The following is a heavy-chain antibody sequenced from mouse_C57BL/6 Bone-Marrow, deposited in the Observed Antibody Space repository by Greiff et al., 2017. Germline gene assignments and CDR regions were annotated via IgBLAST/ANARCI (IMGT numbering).Heavy chain of an antibody. CDR3: ALGLYAMDY. CDR1: GYTFTSYW. D-gene: IGHD4-1*01. V-gene: IGHV1-59*01. Sequence: VQLQQPGAELVRPGTSVKLSCKASGYTFTSYWMHWVKQRPGQGLEWIGVIDPSDSYTNYNQKFKGKATLTVDTSSSTAYMQLSSLTSEDSAVYYCALGLYAMDYWGQGTSGTVSS. CDR2: IDPSDSYT. J-gene: IGHJ4*01.